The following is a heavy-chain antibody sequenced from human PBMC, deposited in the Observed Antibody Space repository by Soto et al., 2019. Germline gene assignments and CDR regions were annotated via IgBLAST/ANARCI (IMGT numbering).Heavy chain of an antibody. CDR1: GFTFSNYD. V-gene: IGHV3-13*01. D-gene: IGHD5-12*01. CDR2: IDIAGDT. J-gene: IGHJ2*01. CDR3: ARAARWLQSRYFDL. Sequence: GALRLSCAASGFTFSNYDMHWVRHSTGKGLEWVSAIDIAGDTYYPDSAKGRFTISREKAKNSLYLQMNSLRADDTAVYYCARAARWLQSRYFDLWGRGTLVTVSS.